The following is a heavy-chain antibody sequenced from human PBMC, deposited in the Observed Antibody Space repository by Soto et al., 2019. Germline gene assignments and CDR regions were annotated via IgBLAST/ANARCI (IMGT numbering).Heavy chain of an antibody. CDR1: GGTFSSYA. D-gene: IGHD3-22*01. Sequence: QVQLVQSGAEVKKPGSSVKVSCKASGGTFSSYAISWVRQAPGQGLEWMGGIIPIFGTANYAQKFQGRVTITADKSTSTAYMELSRLRSEDTAVYYCAREPYYDSSGYYWYYCDYWGQGTLVTVSS. CDR3: AREPYYDSSGYYWYYCDY. J-gene: IGHJ4*02. CDR2: IIPIFGTA. V-gene: IGHV1-69*06.